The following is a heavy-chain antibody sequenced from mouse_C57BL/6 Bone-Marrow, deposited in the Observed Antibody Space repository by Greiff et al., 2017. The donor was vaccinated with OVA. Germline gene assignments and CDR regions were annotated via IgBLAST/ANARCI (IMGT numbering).Heavy chain of an antibody. V-gene: IGHV1-72*01. CDR2: IDPNSGGT. J-gene: IGHJ2*01. CDR1: AYPSPTNW. Sequence: QVKLHQPGAELVNPGPQLNRSSKPLAYPSPTNWWHWVKQRLGGGFEGFGRIDPNSGGTKYNEKFKSKATLTVDKPSSTAYMQLSSLTSEDSAVYYCAREGAYGNYPDYWGQGTTLTVSS. CDR3: AREGAYGNYPDY. D-gene: IGHD2-1*01.